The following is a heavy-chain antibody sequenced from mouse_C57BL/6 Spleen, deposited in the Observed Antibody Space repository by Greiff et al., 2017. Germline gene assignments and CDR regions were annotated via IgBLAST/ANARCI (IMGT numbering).Heavy chain of an antibody. J-gene: IGHJ2*01. CDR3: ARAYDYVSLFDY. V-gene: IGHV1-50*01. CDR1: GYTFTSYW. Sequence: QVQLQPPGAELVKPGASVKLSCKASGYTFTSYWMQWVKQRPGQGLEWIGEIDPSDSYTNYNQKFKGKATLTVDTSSSTAYMQLSSLTSEDSAVYYCARAYDYVSLFDYWGQGTTLTVSS. CDR2: IDPSDSYT. D-gene: IGHD2-4*01.